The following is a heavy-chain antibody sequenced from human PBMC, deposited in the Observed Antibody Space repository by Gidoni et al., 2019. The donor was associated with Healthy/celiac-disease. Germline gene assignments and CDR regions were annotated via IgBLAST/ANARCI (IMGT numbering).Heavy chain of an antibody. CDR3: AKASAPYYYYYGMDV. CDR2: ISGSGGST. Sequence: EVQLLESGGGLVQPGGSRRLSCAASGFTFSSYAMSWVRQAPGKGLEWVSAISGSGGSTYYADSVKGRFTISRDNSKNTLYLQMNSLRAEDTAVYYCAKASAPYYYYYGMDVWGQGTTVTVSS. V-gene: IGHV3-23*01. CDR1: GFTFSSYA. J-gene: IGHJ6*02.